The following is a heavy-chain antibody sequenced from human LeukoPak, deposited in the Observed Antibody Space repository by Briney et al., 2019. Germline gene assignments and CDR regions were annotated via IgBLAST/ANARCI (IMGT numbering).Heavy chain of an antibody. D-gene: IGHD6-19*01. V-gene: IGHV4-4*07. Sequence: PSETLSLTCTVSGGSISSYYWSWIRQPAGKGLEWIGRIYTSGSTNYNPSLKSRVTISVDTSKNQFSLKLSSVTAADTAVYYCARHSSGWYGGPNWFDPWGQGTLVTVSS. CDR3: ARHSSGWYGGPNWFDP. CDR1: GGSISSYY. J-gene: IGHJ5*02. CDR2: IYTSGST.